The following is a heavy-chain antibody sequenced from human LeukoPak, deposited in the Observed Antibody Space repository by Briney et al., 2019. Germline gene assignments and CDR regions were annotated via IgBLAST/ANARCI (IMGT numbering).Heavy chain of an antibody. CDR3: ARDGATSGYYTFFDC. V-gene: IGHV3-11*01. J-gene: IGHJ4*02. Sequence: PGGSLRLSCAASGFTFSDHYMGWVRQAPGKGLEWVSYITHTGTTLYYADSVKGRFTISRDNAKHSLFLQMNSLRADDTALYYCARDGATSGYYTFFDCWGQGTLVTVSS. CDR1: GFTFSDHY. D-gene: IGHD3-22*01. CDR2: ITHTGTTL.